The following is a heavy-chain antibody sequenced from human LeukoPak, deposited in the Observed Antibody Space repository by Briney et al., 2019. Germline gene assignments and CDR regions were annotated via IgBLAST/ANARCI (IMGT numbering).Heavy chain of an antibody. J-gene: IGHJ3*02. V-gene: IGHV3-7*01. D-gene: IGHD6-19*01. Sequence: GGSLRLSCAAPGFTFSSYWMSWVRQAPGKGLEGGANIKQVGSEKYYVNSVKGPFTISRDSTKISLYLQMNSLRAEDTGVYYCAREDSGWSAGDAFDIWGQGTMVTVSS. CDR2: IKQVGSEK. CDR3: AREDSGWSAGDAFDI. CDR1: GFTFSSYW.